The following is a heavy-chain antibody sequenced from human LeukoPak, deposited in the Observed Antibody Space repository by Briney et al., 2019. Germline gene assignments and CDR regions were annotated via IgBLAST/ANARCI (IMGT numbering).Heavy chain of an antibody. V-gene: IGHV3-23*01. CDR1: GFTFSSYA. CDR2: INSAGST. CDR3: AKDQNTVATAPFDN. J-gene: IGHJ4*02. Sequence: GGSLRLSCAASGFTFSSYAMSWVRQAPGKGLKWVSAINSAGSTYYGDSVRVRFTISRDNSKNVLHLQMNSLRAEDTALYYCAKDQNTVATAPFDNWGLGTLVTVSS. D-gene: IGHD4-17*01.